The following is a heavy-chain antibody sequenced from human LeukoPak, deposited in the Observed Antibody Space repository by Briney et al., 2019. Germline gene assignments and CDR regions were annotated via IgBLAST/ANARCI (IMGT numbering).Heavy chain of an antibody. J-gene: IGHJ6*03. Sequence: PGGSLRLSCAASGFTFGSYSMNWVRQAPGKGLEWVSSISSSSSYIYYADSVKGRFTISRDNAKNSLYLQMNSLRAEDTAVYYCARGHTLLWFGAGGPDYYYYMDVWGKGTTVTVSS. CDR2: ISSSSSYI. D-gene: IGHD3-10*01. V-gene: IGHV3-21*01. CDR3: ARGHTLLWFGAGGPDYYYYMDV. CDR1: GFTFGSYS.